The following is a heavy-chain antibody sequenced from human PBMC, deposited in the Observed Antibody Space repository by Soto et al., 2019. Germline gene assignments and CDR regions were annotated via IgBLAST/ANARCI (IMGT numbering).Heavy chain of an antibody. V-gene: IGHV3-33*01. J-gene: IGHJ4*02. CDR3: ARDIVAYFDY. Sequence: PGGSLRLSCAASGFAFSSYGLNWVRQAPGKGLEWVAVIWYDASKQYYADSVRGRFTISRDNSRNTLYLQMNSLRAEDTAVYYCARDIVAYFDYWGQGTPVTVSS. CDR1: GFAFSSYG. CDR2: IWYDASKQ. D-gene: IGHD5-12*01.